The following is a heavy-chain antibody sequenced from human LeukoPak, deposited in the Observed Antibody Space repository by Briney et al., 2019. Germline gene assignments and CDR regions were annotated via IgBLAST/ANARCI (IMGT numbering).Heavy chain of an antibody. Sequence: ASVKVSCKASGYTFTGYYMHWVRQAPGQGLEWMGWINPNSGGTNYAQKFQGRVTMTRDTSISTAYMELSRLRSDDTAVYYCAREGGLGIAVAGTYFDYWGQGTLVTVSS. D-gene: IGHD6-19*01. J-gene: IGHJ4*02. V-gene: IGHV1-2*02. CDR1: GYTFTGYY. CDR2: INPNSGGT. CDR3: AREGGLGIAVAGTYFDY.